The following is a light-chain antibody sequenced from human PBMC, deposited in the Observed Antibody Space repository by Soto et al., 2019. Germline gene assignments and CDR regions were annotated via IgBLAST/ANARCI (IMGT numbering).Light chain of an antibody. J-gene: IGKJ4*01. CDR3: QQRSNWPPT. Sequence: EIVLTQSPATLSLSPGERATLSCRASQSISSYLAWYQQKSGQAPRLLIYDASNRATGIPARFSGSGSGTDFNLTISSLEPDDFAVYYCQQRSNWPPTFGGGTKVEIK. CDR2: DAS. V-gene: IGKV3-11*01. CDR1: QSISSY.